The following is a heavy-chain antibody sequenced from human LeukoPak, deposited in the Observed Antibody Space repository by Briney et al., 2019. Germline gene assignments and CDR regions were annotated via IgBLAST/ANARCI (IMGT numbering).Heavy chain of an antibody. CDR3: ARLRDYDDAFDI. V-gene: IGHV4-59*01. Sequence: SETLSLTCTVSGGSISSYYWSWIRQPPGKGLEWIGYIYYSGSTNYNPSLKSRVTISVDTSKNQFSLKLSSVTAAGTAVYYCARLRDYDDAFDIWGQGTMVTVSS. CDR1: GGSISSYY. J-gene: IGHJ3*02. D-gene: IGHD4-17*01. CDR2: IYYSGST.